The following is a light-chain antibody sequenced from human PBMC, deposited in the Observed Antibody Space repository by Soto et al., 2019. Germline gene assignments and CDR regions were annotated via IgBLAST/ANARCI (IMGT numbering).Light chain of an antibody. V-gene: IGLV2-23*01. Sequence: QSVLTQPASVSGSPGQSIAISCTGTSSDVGNYNLVSWYQQHSGKAPKLMIYEGTKRPSGVSDRFSGSKSGNTASLTISGLQAEDEADYYCCSYASPGTYVLVPGTKVTVL. J-gene: IGLJ1*01. CDR2: EGT. CDR3: CSYASPGTYV. CDR1: SSDVGNYNL.